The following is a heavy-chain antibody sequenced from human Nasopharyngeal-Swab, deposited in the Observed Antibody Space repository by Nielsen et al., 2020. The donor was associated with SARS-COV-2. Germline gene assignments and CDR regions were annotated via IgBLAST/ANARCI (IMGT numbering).Heavy chain of an antibody. Sequence: GESLKISCKGSGYSFTTSWIGWVRQMHGKGQEWMGIIDTTDSDTRYSPSFQGQITISADKSISTAYLQWSSLKASDTAMYYCARGSDGYSSYFAFWGQGTLVTVSS. CDR3: ARGSDGYSSYFAF. CDR1: GYSFTTSW. CDR2: IDTTDSDT. D-gene: IGHD5-24*01. J-gene: IGHJ4*02. V-gene: IGHV5-51*01.